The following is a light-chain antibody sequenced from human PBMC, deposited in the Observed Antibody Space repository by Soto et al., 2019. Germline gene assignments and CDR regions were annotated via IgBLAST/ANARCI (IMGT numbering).Light chain of an antibody. J-gene: IGKJ4*01. Sequence: EIVMTQSPATLSVSPGERASLSCRASHSVSTNVAWYQQKPAQAPRLLIYGASTRATGIPARFSGGGSGTEFTLTISSLQSADFALYYCHQYGHSPVTFGGGTKVEIK. CDR3: HQYGHSPVT. CDR1: HSVSTN. V-gene: IGKV3-15*01. CDR2: GAS.